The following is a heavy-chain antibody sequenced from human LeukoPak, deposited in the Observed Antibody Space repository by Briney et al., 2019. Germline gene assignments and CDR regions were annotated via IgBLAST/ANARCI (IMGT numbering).Heavy chain of an antibody. Sequence: GESLKISCKGSGYSFTSYWIGWVRQMPGKGLGGRGIIFPGDSDSRYSPSFQGQVTISADKSINTAYLQWSSLKASDTAMYLCARMRYAYPDYWGKGTLLTVSS. V-gene: IGHV5-51*01. J-gene: IGHJ4*02. D-gene: IGHD3-16*01. CDR3: ARMRYAYPDY. CDR2: IFPGDSDS. CDR1: GYSFTSYW.